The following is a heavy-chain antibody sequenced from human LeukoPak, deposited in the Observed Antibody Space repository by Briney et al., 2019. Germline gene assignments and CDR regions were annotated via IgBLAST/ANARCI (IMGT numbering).Heavy chain of an antibody. CDR1: GFTFSSYE. CDR3: AKGSKLVVITRDHYMAV. V-gene: IGHV3-48*03. Sequence: GGSLRLSCAASGFTFSSYEMNWVRQAPGKGLEWVSYISSSGSTIYYADSVKGRFTISRDNAKNSLYLQMNSLRAGDTAVYYCAKGSKLVVITRDHYMAVWGKGTTVTISS. D-gene: IGHD3-22*01. CDR2: ISSSGSTI. J-gene: IGHJ6*03.